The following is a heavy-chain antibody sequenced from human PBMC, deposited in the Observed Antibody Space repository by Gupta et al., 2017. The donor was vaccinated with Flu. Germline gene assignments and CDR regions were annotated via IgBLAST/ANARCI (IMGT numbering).Heavy chain of an antibody. J-gene: IGHJ3*02. CDR3: ARGPNFDI. CDR2: IHAGGST. V-gene: IGHV3-53*04. CDR1: GFTVSGNY. Sequence: EVQLVESGGGLVQPGGSLRLSCAVSGFTVSGNYMSWVRQAPGKGLEWVSVIHAGGSTFYADSAKGRFTISRHNSENTVYLQMNSLRGEDTAVYYCARGPNFDIWGQGTMVTVSS.